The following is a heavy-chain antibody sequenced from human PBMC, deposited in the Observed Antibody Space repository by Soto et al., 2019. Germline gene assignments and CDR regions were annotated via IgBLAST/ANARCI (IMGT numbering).Heavy chain of an antibody. CDR2: LNSAGGDA. D-gene: IGHD3-16*02. Sequence: GGSLRVSSAASGFTFNNYWMHWVRQAPGSGLVWVPRLNSAGGDADYTDSVKGRFTISRDDAKNTLYLHMNSIRAEDTAIYYCARELSAFGMDVWGQGTTVTVSS. J-gene: IGHJ6*02. V-gene: IGHV3-74*01. CDR3: ARELSAFGMDV. CDR1: GFTFNNYW.